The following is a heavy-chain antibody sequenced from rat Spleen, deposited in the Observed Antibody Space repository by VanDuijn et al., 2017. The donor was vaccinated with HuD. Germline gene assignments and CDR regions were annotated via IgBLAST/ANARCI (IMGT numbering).Heavy chain of an antibody. CDR3: ARTTGDY. Sequence: EVQLVESGGGLVQPGRSLKLSCVASGFTFNNYWMSWIRQAPGKGLEWVASITNAAGKVHYPDSVKGRFTISRDNAKSTLCLQMDSLRSEDTATYYCARTTGDYWGQGVMVTVSS. D-gene: IGHD5-1*01. J-gene: IGHJ2*01. CDR1: GFTFNNYW. CDR2: ITNAAGKV. V-gene: IGHV5-31*01.